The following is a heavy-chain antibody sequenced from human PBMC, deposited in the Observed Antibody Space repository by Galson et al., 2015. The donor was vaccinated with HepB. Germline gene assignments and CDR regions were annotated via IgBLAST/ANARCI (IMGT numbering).Heavy chain of an antibody. Sequence: SVKVSCKASGGTLSSYDISWVRQAPGQGLEWMGGIIPMFATANYAQKFQGRITITADEATSTGYMELSSLRSEDTAVYYCARLYSGDDYFDYWGQGTLVTVSS. D-gene: IGHD5-12*01. CDR3: ARLYSGDDYFDY. J-gene: IGHJ4*02. V-gene: IGHV1-69*13. CDR2: IIPMFATA. CDR1: GGTLSSYD.